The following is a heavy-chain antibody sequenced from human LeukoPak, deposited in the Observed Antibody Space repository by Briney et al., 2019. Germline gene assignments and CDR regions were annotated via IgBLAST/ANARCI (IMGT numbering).Heavy chain of an antibody. V-gene: IGHV3-7*01. Sequence: PGGSLRLSCAASGFTFSSYWMRWVRQAPGKGLEWVANIKQDGSEKYYVDSVKGRFTISRDNAENSLYVQMNSLRAEDTAVYYFESHCGYGYVSDYWGQGTMVTVSS. J-gene: IGHJ4*02. CDR3: ESHCGYGYVSDY. CDR2: IKQDGSEK. D-gene: IGHD5-12*01. CDR1: GFTFSSYW.